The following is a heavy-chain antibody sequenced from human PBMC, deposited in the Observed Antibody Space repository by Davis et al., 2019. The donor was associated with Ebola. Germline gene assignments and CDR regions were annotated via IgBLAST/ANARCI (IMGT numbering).Heavy chain of an antibody. Sequence: GGSLRLSCAASGSTFSSHAMSWVRQAPGKGLEWVAGISGHGGSTYYADSVKGRFTISRDNSKNKLFLQMNSLRAEDTAVYYCAKETFCTSFSCSMGGGMDVWGQGTTVTVSS. CDR2: ISGHGGST. CDR1: GSTFSSHA. D-gene: IGHD3/OR15-3a*01. CDR3: AKETFCTSFSCSMGGGMDV. V-gene: IGHV3-23*01. J-gene: IGHJ6*02.